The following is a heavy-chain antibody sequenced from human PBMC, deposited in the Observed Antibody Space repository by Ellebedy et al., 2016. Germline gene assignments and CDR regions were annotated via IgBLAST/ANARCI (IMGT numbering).Heavy chain of an antibody. D-gene: IGHD1-1*01. Sequence: ASVKVSCXASGYTFTSYDINWVRQATGQGLEWMGWMNPNSGNTGYAQKFQGRVTMTRNTSISTAYMELSSLRSEDTAVYYCARADNWNDAADYWGQGTLVTVSS. CDR2: MNPNSGNT. V-gene: IGHV1-8*01. J-gene: IGHJ4*02. CDR3: ARADNWNDAADY. CDR1: GYTFTSYD.